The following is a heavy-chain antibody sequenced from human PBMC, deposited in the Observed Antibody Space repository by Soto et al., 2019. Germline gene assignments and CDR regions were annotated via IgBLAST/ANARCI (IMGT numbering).Heavy chain of an antibody. CDR2: IDLTDSYT. Sequence: LKICCKGSGYSFRNNSITWVRQMPGKGLEWMGRIDLTDSYTSYSPSFQGHVSFSADTSINTAYLQWSSLRGSDAAMYYCSRNAWADYDSSGYHSSLDYWGQGTPVTVSS. CDR3: SRNAWADYDSSGYHSSLDY. CDR1: GYSFRNNS. V-gene: IGHV5-10-1*01. J-gene: IGHJ4*02. D-gene: IGHD3-22*01.